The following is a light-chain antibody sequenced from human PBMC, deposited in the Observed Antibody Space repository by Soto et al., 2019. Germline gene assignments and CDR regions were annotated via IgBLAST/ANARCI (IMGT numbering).Light chain of an antibody. CDR3: QRQNGWPST. J-gene: IGKJ5*01. Sequence: EMLMTQSPAALSVSPGERATLSCRASQNIGNNLAWYQQKPGQAPSLLIYRASTRAPGVPARFSGSGSRTEFTLAISSLQSEDFGVYYCQRQNGWPSTFGQGTRLEIK. CDR1: QNIGNN. CDR2: RAS. V-gene: IGKV3-15*01.